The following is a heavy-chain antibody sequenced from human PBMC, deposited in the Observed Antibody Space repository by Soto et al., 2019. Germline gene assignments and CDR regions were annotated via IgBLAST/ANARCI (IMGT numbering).Heavy chain of an antibody. CDR2: ISWNSGSI. Sequence: GGSLRLSCAASGFTFDDYAMHWVRQVPGKGLEWVSGISWNSGSIDYGDSVKGRFAISRDNAKNSLHLQMNRLRAEDTAFYYCVKDESIDWYSGHFRHWGQGTMVTVSS. D-gene: IGHD1-26*01. V-gene: IGHV3-9*01. J-gene: IGHJ1*01. CDR1: GFTFDDYA. CDR3: VKDESIDWYSGHFRH.